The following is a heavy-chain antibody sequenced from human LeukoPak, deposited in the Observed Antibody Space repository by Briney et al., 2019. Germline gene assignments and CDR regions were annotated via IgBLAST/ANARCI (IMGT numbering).Heavy chain of an antibody. CDR3: ARGKQQLDYFYYYGLDV. J-gene: IGHJ6*02. CDR2: ISHDGTNT. D-gene: IGHD6-13*01. Sequence: PGGSLRLSCAASGFTFSSHAMHWVRQAPGKGLEWVAVISHDGTNTYYTDSVKGRFPISRDNSKNTLYLRMNSLRTEDTAVYFCARGKQQLDYFYYYGLDVWGQGTTVTVSS. V-gene: IGHV3-30-3*01. CDR1: GFTFSSHA.